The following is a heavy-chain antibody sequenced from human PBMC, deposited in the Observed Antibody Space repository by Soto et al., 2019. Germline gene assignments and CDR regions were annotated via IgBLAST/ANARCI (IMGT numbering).Heavy chain of an antibody. V-gene: IGHV3-21*01. CDR1: GFTFSSYS. CDR2: ISSSSSYI. CDR3: ARDQPGYSYGYGLGY. D-gene: IGHD5-18*01. Sequence: EVQLVESGGGLVKPGWSLRLSYAASGFTFSSYSMNWVRQAPGKGLEWVSSISSSSSYIYYADSVKGRFTISRDNAKNSLYLQMNSLRAEDTAVYYCARDQPGYSYGYGLGYWGQGTLVTVSS. J-gene: IGHJ4*02.